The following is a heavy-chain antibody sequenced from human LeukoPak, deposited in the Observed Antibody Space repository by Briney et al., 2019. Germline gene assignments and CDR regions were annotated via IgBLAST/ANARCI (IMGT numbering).Heavy chain of an antibody. CDR2: ISSSSSYI. J-gene: IGHJ4*02. Sequence: GGSLRLSCAASGFTFSSYSMNWVRQAPGKGLEWVSSISSSSSYIYYADSVKGRFTISRDNAKNSLYLQMNSLRAEDTAVYYCARFTYYYDSSGYLGGYYFDYWGQGTLVTVSS. V-gene: IGHV3-21*01. D-gene: IGHD3-22*01. CDR1: GFTFSSYS. CDR3: ARFTYYYDSSGYLGGYYFDY.